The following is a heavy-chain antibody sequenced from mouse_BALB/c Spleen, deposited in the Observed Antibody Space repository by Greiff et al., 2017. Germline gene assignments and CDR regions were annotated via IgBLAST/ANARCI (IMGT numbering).Heavy chain of an antibody. CDR3: ARNYGNYEDAWFAY. V-gene: IGHV1-7*01. CDR1: GYTFTSYW. J-gene: IGHJ3*01. Sequence: QVQLQQSGAELAKPGASVKMSCKASGYTFTSYWMHWVKQRPGQGLEWIGYINPSTGYTEYNQKFKDKATLTADKSSSTAYMQLSSLTSEDSAVYYCARNYGNYEDAWFAYWGQGTLVTVSA. CDR2: INPSTGYT. D-gene: IGHD2-1*01.